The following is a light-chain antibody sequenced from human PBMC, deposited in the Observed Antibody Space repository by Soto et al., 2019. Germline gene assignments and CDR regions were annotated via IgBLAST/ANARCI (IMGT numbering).Light chain of an antibody. CDR1: QSVSSN. Sequence: EIVMTQSPATLSVSPGERATLSCRASQSVSSNLAWYQQKPGQAPRLLIYGASTRATGIPARFSGSGSGTEFTLTISSLQSEDFVVYYWQQYNNWPFPSWTFGQGTKVEIK. CDR2: GAS. CDR3: QQYNNWPFPSWT. V-gene: IGKV3-15*01. J-gene: IGKJ1*01.